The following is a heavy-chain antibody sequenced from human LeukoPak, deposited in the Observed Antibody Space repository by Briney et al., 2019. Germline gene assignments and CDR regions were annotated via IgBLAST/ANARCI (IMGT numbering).Heavy chain of an antibody. Sequence: SETLSLTCTVSGGSISSYYWSWIRQPPGKGLEWVGYIYYSGSTKYNPSLRSRVTMSVDTSKNQFSLRLSSVSAADTAVYYCARQGGEYYSDSRGYYYDFDYWGQGTLVTVSS. CDR3: ARQGGEYYSDSRGYYYDFDY. V-gene: IGHV4-59*08. D-gene: IGHD3-22*01. J-gene: IGHJ4*02. CDR1: GGSISSYY. CDR2: IYYSGST.